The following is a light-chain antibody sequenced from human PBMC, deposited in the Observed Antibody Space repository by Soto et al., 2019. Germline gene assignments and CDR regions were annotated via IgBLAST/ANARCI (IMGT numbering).Light chain of an antibody. Sequence: EIVMTQSPATLSVSPGERATLSCWASQSVSSNLAWYQQKPGQTPKLLIYVASTRATGIPARFSGSGSGTEFTLSISSLQSEDFAVYYCRQHNVWPLTFGGGTKVEFK. V-gene: IGKV3-15*01. CDR1: QSVSSN. CDR2: VAS. CDR3: RQHNVWPLT. J-gene: IGKJ4*01.